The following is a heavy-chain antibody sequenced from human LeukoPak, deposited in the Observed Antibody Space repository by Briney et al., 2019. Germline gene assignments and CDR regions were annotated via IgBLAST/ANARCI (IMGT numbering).Heavy chain of an antibody. V-gene: IGHV3-23*01. D-gene: IGHD1-7*01. CDR1: GFTFNSYA. Sequence: GGSLSLTCAPSGFTFNSYAISWVRHAPGQGPDSVSGISSGCGSTYYADSVKGRFTISRDNSKNTLYLQMNSLRAEDTAVYFCAKGDNWNSRGAFDYWGQGTLVTVSS. CDR2: ISSGCGST. CDR3: AKGDNWNSRGAFDY. J-gene: IGHJ4*02.